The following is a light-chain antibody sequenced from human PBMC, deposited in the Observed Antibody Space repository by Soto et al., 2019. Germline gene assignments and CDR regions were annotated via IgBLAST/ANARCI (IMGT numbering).Light chain of an antibody. V-gene: IGLV1-44*01. CDR1: SSNIGSNT. CDR3: AAWDDSLNAVV. CDR2: SNN. J-gene: IGLJ2*01. Sequence: QSVLTQPPSASGTPGQRVTISCSGSSSNIGSNTVNWYQQLPGTAPKLLIYSNNQRPSGVPVRFSGSKSGTSASLAISGLQYEDEADYYCAAWDDSLNAVVFGGGTKLTVL.